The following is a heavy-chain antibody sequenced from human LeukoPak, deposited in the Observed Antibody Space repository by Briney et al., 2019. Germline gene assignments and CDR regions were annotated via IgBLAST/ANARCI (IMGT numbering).Heavy chain of an antibody. D-gene: IGHD3-3*01. CDR3: ARGESDFWISDY. J-gene: IGHJ4*02. V-gene: IGHV1-2*02. CDR1: GYTFTGYY. CDR2: INPNSGGT. Sequence: ASVKVSCKASGYTFTGYYMHWVRQAPGQVLEWMGWINPNSGGTNYAQKFQGRVTMTRDTSISTAYMELSRLRSDDTAVYYCARGESDFWISDYWGQGTLVTVSS.